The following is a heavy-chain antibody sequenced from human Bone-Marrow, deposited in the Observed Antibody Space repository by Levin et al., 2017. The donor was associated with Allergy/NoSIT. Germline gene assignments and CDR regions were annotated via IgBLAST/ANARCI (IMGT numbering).Heavy chain of an antibody. J-gene: IGHJ4*02. CDR2: IYPGDSDT. CDR1: GYSFINYW. Sequence: GESLKISCKVSGYSFINYWIGWVRRMPGKGLEWVGIIYPGDSDTIYSPSFQGQVTISADNSITTAYLQWSSLKAPDPATYYCARRGRDCSSTKCYFYLDYWGQGTRVTVSS. D-gene: IGHD2-2*01. V-gene: IGHV5-51*01. CDR3: ARRGRDCSSTKCYFYLDY.